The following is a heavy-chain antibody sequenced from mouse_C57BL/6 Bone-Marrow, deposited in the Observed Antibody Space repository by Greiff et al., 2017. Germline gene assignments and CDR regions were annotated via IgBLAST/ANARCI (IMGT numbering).Heavy chain of an antibody. CDR3: ARLGLGSDY. V-gene: IGHV1-50*01. D-gene: IGHD3-3*01. CDR1: GYTFTSYW. J-gene: IGHJ2*01. Sequence: QVQLQQPGAELVKPGASVKLSCKASGYTFTSYWMQWVKQRPGQGLEWIGEIDPSDSYTNYNQKFKGKATLTVDTSSSTAYMQLSSLTSEDSAVYYCARLGLGSDYWGQGTPLTVSS. CDR2: IDPSDSYT.